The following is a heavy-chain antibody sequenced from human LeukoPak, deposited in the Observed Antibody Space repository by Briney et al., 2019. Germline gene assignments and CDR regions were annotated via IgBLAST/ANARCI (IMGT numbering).Heavy chain of an antibody. CDR3: ASGDKDWFDP. Sequence: SVKVSCKASGGTFSSYAISWVRQAPGQGLEWMGRIIPIFGTANYAQKFQGRVTITTDESTRTAYMELSSLRSEDTAVYYCASGDKDWFDPWGQGTLVTVSS. CDR1: GGTFSSYA. D-gene: IGHD2-21*02. CDR2: IIPIFGTA. J-gene: IGHJ5*02. V-gene: IGHV1-69*05.